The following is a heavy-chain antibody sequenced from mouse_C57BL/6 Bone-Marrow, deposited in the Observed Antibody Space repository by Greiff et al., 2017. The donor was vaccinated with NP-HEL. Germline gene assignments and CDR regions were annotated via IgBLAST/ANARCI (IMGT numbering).Heavy chain of an antibody. D-gene: IGHD1-1*01. Sequence: EVQRVESGGGLVKPGGSLKLSCAASGFTFSSYAMSWVRQTPEKRLEWVATISDGGSYTYYPDNVKGRFTISRDNAKNNLYLQMSHLKSEDTAMYYCARGAFHYYGSSYGAMDYWGQGTSVTVSS. J-gene: IGHJ4*01. CDR3: ARGAFHYYGSSYGAMDY. V-gene: IGHV5-4*01. CDR2: ISDGGSYT. CDR1: GFTFSSYA.